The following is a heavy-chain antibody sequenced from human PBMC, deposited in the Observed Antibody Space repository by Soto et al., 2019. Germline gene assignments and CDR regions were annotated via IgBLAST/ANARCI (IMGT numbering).Heavy chain of an antibody. V-gene: IGHV3-74*01. J-gene: IGHJ4*02. CDR1: GFSFSGFW. D-gene: IGHD5-12*01. Sequence: EVQLVESGGGLVQPGGSLRLSCAASGFSFSGFWMHWVRQAPGKGLVWVSRMFTDVSTTYYADSVKGRFTISRDNAKSTLYLQMNSLRDEDTAVYYCVRRNTGYGNFDSWGQGTLVTVSS. CDR2: MFTDVSTT. CDR3: VRRNTGYGNFDS.